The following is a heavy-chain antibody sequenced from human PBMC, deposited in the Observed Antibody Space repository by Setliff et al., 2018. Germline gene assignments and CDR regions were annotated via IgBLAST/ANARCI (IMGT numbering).Heavy chain of an antibody. CDR2: INYSGSS. CDR1: GGAIDNRYY. V-gene: IGHV4-39*01. Sequence: PSETLSLTCAVSGGAIDNRYYWGWIRQPPGKGLDWIGNINYSGSSYYNPSLKSRVTISVDTSKKYFFLNLTSVTAADTAVYYCASRTTGPGGWFDYWGQGALVTVSS. D-gene: IGHD1-1*01. CDR3: ASRTTGPGGWFDY. J-gene: IGHJ5*01.